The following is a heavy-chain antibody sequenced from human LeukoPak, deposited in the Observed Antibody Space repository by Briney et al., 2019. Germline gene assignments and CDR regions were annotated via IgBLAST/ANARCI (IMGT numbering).Heavy chain of an antibody. CDR1: GYTFTSHG. D-gene: IGHD3-3*01. J-gene: IGHJ4*02. V-gene: IGHV1-18*01. CDR3: ARDPSNTSGYYAYLDY. CDR2: ISAYNGDT. Sequence: ASVKVSCKASGYTFTSHGISWVRQAPGQGLEWTGWISAYNGDTKYAQKTQGRVTMTTDASTSTAYMELRSLRSDDTAVYYCARDPSNTSGYYAYLDYWGQGSLVTVSS.